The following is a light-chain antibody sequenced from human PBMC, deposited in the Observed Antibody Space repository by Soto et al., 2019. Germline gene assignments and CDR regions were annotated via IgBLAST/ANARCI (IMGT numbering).Light chain of an antibody. Sequence: IVLTQSPATLSLSPGAGATLSCRASQSVSSYLAWYHQKPGQAPRLLIYDASNRSTGIPARFSGSGSGTDFTLIISSLEPEDFAVYYCQQRSTWPVTFGLGTKVEV. V-gene: IGKV3-11*01. CDR1: QSVSSY. J-gene: IGKJ1*01. CDR3: QQRSTWPVT. CDR2: DAS.